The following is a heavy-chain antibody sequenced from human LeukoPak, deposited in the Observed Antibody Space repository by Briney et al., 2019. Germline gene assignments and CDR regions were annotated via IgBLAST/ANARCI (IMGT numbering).Heavy chain of an antibody. J-gene: IGHJ3*02. CDR1: GFTFDDYA. CDR3: AKDIVVVPAAGDAFDI. V-gene: IGHV3-9*01. CDR2: ISGNSGST. D-gene: IGHD2-2*01. Sequence: GRSLRLSCAASGFTFDDYAMHWVRQAPGKGLEWVSVISGNSGSTYSADSVKGRFTISRDNSKNTLYLQMNSLRAEDTAVYYCAKDIVVVPAAGDAFDIWGRGTMVTVSS.